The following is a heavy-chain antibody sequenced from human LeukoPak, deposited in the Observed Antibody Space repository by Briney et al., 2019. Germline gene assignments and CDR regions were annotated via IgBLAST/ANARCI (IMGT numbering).Heavy chain of an antibody. CDR1: GFSFNSYG. Sequence: GRSLRLSCAASGFSFNSYGMHWVRQAPGKGLEWVANIRQDGSEKYYVDSVKGRFTISRDNANNSLYLQMNSLRAEDTAVYYCTRDSRGVIDYWGQGTLVTVSS. CDR3: TRDSRGVIDY. J-gene: IGHJ4*02. CDR2: IRQDGSEK. D-gene: IGHD3-10*01. V-gene: IGHV3-7*04.